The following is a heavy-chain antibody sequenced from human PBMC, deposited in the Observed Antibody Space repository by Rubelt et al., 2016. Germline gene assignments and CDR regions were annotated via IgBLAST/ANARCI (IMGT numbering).Heavy chain of an antibody. CDR1: GFSLSTSGVG. CDR3: AHRLWGGSYSEYGDY. V-gene: IGHV2-5*02. CDR2: IYWDDDK. J-gene: IGHJ4*02. D-gene: IGHD1-26*01. Sequence: QITLKESGPTLVKPTQTLTLTCTFSGFSLSTSGVGVGWIRQPPGKALEWLALIYWDDDKRYSPSLKSRLTITKDTSKNQVVLTMTNMDPVDTATYYCAHRLWGGSYSEYGDYWGQGTLVTVSS.